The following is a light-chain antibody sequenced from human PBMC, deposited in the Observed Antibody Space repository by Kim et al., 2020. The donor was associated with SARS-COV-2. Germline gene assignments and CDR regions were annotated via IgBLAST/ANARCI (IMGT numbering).Light chain of an antibody. J-gene: IGKJ4*01. CDR1: QGISSS. CDR2: PAS. V-gene: IGKV1-9*01. Sequence: DIQLTQSPSFLSASVGDRVTITCRASQGISSSLAWYQQRPGKAPRFLIYPASILQTGVPSRFCGSGSGTKFTLTITSLQPEDFATYYCQQHNSYPSTFGGGTNVDIK. CDR3: QQHNSYPST.